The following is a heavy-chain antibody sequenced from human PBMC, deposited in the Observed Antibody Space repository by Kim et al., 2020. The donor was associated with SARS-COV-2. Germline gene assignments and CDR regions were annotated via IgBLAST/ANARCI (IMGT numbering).Heavy chain of an antibody. Sequence: SRVTISVDTSKNQFSLKLSSVTAADTAVYYCAKSKSGDGDYYYYYYGMDVWGQGTTVTVSS. V-gene: IGHV4-59*01. D-gene: IGHD4-17*01. J-gene: IGHJ6*02. CDR3: AKSKSGDGDYYYYYYGMDV.